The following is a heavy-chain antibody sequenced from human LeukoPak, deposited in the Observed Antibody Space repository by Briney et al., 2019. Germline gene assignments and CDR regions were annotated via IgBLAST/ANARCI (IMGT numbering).Heavy chain of an antibody. CDR1: GFTFSSYW. Sequence: GGSLRLSCAASGFTFSSYWMSWVRQAPGKGLEWVANIKQDGSNKYYADSVKGRFTISRDDPKNTLYLQMNSLRAEDTAVYYCARDRGFYYYGIDVWGQGTTVTVS. CDR3: ARDRGFYYYGIDV. V-gene: IGHV3-7*01. CDR2: IKQDGSNK. D-gene: IGHD5-24*01. J-gene: IGHJ6*02.